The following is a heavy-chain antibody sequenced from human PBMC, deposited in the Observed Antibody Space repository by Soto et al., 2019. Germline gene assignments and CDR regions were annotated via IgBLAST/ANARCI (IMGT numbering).Heavy chain of an antibody. Sequence: EVQLVESGGGLVQPGGSLRLSCAASGFTVSSNYMSWVRQAPGKGLEWVAILYRAGNTYYTDFVKRRFTIFRDNFKNTLDLQMNSLRAEDTAVYFCARGAVAGISIRDHWGQGTLVTVSS. CDR3: ARGAVAGISIRDH. V-gene: IGHV3-66*01. J-gene: IGHJ4*02. D-gene: IGHD6-19*01. CDR1: GFTVSSNY. CDR2: LYRAGNT.